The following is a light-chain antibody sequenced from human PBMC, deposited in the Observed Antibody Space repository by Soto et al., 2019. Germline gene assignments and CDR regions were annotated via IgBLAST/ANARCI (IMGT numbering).Light chain of an antibody. CDR1: SIGSKS. Sequence: SYELTQPPSLSVAPGKTARITCGGNSIGSKSVHWYQQKPGQAPVLVMYDDIDRPSGIPARFSGSNSGNTATLTISRVEAGDEADYFCQVWDSSSEHVVFGVGTKLTVL. J-gene: IGLJ2*01. V-gene: IGLV3-21*04. CDR2: DDI. CDR3: QVWDSSSEHVV.